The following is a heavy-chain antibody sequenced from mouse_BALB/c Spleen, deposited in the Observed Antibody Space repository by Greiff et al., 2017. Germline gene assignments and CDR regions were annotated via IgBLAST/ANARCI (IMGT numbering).Heavy chain of an antibody. V-gene: IGHV2-6-7*01. Sequence: VKLVESGPGLVAPSQSLSITCTVSGFSLTGYGVTWVRQPPGKGLEWLGMIWGDGSTDYNSALKSRLSISKDNSQSQVFLKMNSLQTDDTARYYCARDELGRRFAYWGQGTLVTVSA. CDR1: GFSLTGYG. CDR2: IWGDGST. J-gene: IGHJ3*01. CDR3: ARDELGRRFAY. D-gene: IGHD4-1*01.